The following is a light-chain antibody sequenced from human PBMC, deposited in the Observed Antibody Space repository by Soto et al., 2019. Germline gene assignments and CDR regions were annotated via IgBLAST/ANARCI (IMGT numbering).Light chain of an antibody. CDR1: QGINSY. CDR2: AAS. CDR3: QKYNTAPWT. J-gene: IGKJ1*01. Sequence: DIQMTQSPSSLSASVGDRVTITCRASQGINSYLAWYQQKPGKVPTLLIFAASTLQPGVPSRFSGSGSGTDFTLTISSLQPEDVATYYCQKYNTAPWTFGQGTKVEIK. V-gene: IGKV1-27*01.